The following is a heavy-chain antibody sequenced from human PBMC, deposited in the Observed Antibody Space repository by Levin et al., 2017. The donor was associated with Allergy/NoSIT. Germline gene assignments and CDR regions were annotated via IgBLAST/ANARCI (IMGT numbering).Heavy chain of an antibody. CDR2: INNSGTSA. Sequence: GSLRLSCTVSGDSSSHYYWSWFRQPPGRGLEWMGYINNSGTSANYNPSLNSRVTMSVDTSKRQFSLKLSSVTAADTAVYYCARDQLWVGELFTDSWGQGILVTVSS. CDR1: GDSSSHYY. J-gene: IGHJ5*01. V-gene: IGHV4-59*01. CDR3: ARDQLWVGELFTDS. D-gene: IGHD3-10*01.